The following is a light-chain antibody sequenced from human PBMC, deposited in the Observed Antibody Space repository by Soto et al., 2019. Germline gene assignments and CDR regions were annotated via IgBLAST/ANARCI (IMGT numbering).Light chain of an antibody. J-gene: IGKJ2*01. Sequence: DIQMTPSPSSLSASVGDRVTITCRASQSIERYLNWYQQKSGKAPKFLMYATSHLQSGVPSRFSGSGSGTEFTLTISGLQPEEFGSYYCQQTYTVTYTFGQGTKLEIE. CDR3: QQTYTVTYT. V-gene: IGKV1-39*01. CDR1: QSIERY. CDR2: ATS.